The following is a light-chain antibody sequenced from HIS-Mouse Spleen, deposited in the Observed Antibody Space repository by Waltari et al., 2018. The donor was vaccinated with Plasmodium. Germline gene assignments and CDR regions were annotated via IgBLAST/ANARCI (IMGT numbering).Light chain of an antibody. V-gene: IGKV3-15*01. Sequence: EIAITHSPATLSVSPGERATLSCRASQSVSSNLAWYQQKPGQAPRLLIYGASTRATGIPARFSGSGSGTEFTLTISSLQSEDFAVYYCQQYNNWPFTFGPGTKVDIK. J-gene: IGKJ3*01. CDR2: GAS. CDR3: QQYNNWPFT. CDR1: QSVSSN.